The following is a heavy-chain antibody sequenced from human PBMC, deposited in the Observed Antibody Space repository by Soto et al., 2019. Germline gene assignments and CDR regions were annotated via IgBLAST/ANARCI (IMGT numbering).Heavy chain of an antibody. D-gene: IGHD3-9*01. CDR2: IYYSGST. Sequence: SETLSLTCTVSGGSVSSGSYYWSWIRQPPGKGLEWIGYIYYSGSTNYNPSLKSRVTISVDTSKNQFSLKLSSVTAADTAVYYCARGPYYDILTGYYPHFDYWGQGALVTVSS. CDR3: ARGPYYDILTGYYPHFDY. V-gene: IGHV4-61*01. J-gene: IGHJ4*02. CDR1: GGSVSSGSYY.